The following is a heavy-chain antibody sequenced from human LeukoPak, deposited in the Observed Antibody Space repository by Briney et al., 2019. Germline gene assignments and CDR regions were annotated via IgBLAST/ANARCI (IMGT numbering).Heavy chain of an antibody. Sequence: SETLSLTCAVYGGSFSGYYWNWIRQPPGEGLEWIGEINHSGSTNYNPSLKSRVTISVDTSKNKFSLNLNSVTAADTAVYYCARSWRSRGPFDYWGQGTLVTVSS. V-gene: IGHV4-34*01. CDR2: INHSGST. D-gene: IGHD3-10*01. CDR1: GGSFSGYY. CDR3: ARSWRSRGPFDY. J-gene: IGHJ4*02.